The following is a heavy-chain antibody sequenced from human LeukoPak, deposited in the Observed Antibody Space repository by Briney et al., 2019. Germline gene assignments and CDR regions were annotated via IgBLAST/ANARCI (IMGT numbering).Heavy chain of an antibody. CDR1: GFTVSSNY. Sequence: GGSLRLSCAASGFTVSSNYMCWVRQAPGKGLEWVSVIYSGGSTYYADSVKGRFTISRDNSKNTLYLQMNSLRAEDTAVYYCAKERRVVAFDYWGQGTLVTVSS. CDR3: AKERRVVAFDY. V-gene: IGHV3-53*01. D-gene: IGHD2-15*01. CDR2: IYSGGST. J-gene: IGHJ4*02.